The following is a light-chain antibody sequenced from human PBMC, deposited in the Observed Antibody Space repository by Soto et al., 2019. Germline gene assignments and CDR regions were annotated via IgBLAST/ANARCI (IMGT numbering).Light chain of an antibody. Sequence: EMVLTQSPGALSLSPGERATLSCRASQRVSSSYLAWYQQKPGQAPRLLIYGASSRATGIPDRFSGSASGADFSLTISRLEPEYFAVYYYQQYGSSPRATSGHGTKVQTK. CDR3: QQYGSSPRAT. CDR1: QRVSSSY. V-gene: IGKV3-20*01. J-gene: IGKJ1*01. CDR2: GAS.